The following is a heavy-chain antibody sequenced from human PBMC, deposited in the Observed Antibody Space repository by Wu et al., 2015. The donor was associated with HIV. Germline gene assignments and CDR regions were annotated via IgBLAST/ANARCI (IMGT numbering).Heavy chain of an antibody. D-gene: IGHD3-22*01. CDR3: ARDSVGDYYDSSGYYRT. CDR1: GYTFTSYA. V-gene: IGHV1-69*13. J-gene: IGHJ5*02. CDR2: IIPIFGTA. Sequence: QVQLVQSGAEVKKPGASVKVSCKASGYTFTSYAISWVRQAPGQGLEWMGGIIPIFGTANYAQKFQGRVTITADESTSTAYMELSSLRSEDTAVYYCARDSVGDYYDSSGYYRTWGQGTLVTVSS.